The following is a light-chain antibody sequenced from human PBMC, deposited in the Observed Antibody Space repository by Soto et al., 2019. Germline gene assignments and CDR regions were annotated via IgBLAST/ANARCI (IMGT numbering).Light chain of an antibody. CDR3: QQYNSYPYT. J-gene: IGKJ2*01. CDR2: KAS. V-gene: IGKV1-5*03. Sequence: DIQMTQSPSTLSASVGDRVTITCRDSQSVSSWLAWYQQKPGKAPKLLISKASSLESGVPSRFSDSGSGTEFTLTISSLQPDDFATYICQQYNSYPYTFGQGTKLEIK. CDR1: QSVSSW.